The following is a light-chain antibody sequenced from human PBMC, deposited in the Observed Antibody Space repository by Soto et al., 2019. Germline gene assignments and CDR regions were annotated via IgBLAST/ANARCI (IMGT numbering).Light chain of an antibody. CDR2: DAF. V-gene: IGKV1-33*01. CDR3: QQYDTHPPA. CDR1: QGINNY. J-gene: IGKJ2*01. Sequence: DIQMTQSPSSLSASVGDRVTITCRASQGINNYLIWYQQKPGKAPELLIYDAFSLQTGVPSRFSGGAPGTDFTLTISSLQPEDFATYYCQQYDTHPPAFDQGTKLEI.